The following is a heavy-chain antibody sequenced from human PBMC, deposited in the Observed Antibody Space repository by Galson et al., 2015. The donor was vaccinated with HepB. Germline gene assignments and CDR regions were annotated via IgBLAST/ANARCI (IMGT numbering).Heavy chain of an antibody. Sequence: SVKVSCKASGYTFTSYGISWVRQAPGKGLEWMGWISAYNGNTNYAQKLQGRVTMTTDTSTSTAYTVLRSLRSDDTAVYYCARSDDRSGYYRTYTAGYSGNWGQGTLVTVSS. J-gene: IGHJ4*02. CDR1: GYTFTSYG. CDR2: ISAYNGNT. CDR3: ARSDDRSGYYRTYTAGYSGN. V-gene: IGHV1-18*01. D-gene: IGHD3-22*01.